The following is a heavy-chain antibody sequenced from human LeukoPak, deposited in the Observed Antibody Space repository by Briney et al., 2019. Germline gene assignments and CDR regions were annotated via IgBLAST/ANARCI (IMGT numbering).Heavy chain of an antibody. CDR1: GFTFSNYA. J-gene: IGHJ4*02. D-gene: IGHD6-19*01. Sequence: GSLRLSCAASGFTFSNYAMRWVRQAPGKGLEWVSGISGSGDSTYYADSVKGRFTISRDNSKNTLYLQMNSLRAEDTAVYYCARRSGIAVAGAFDYWGQGTLVTVSS. CDR2: ISGSGDST. V-gene: IGHV3-23*01. CDR3: ARRSGIAVAGAFDY.